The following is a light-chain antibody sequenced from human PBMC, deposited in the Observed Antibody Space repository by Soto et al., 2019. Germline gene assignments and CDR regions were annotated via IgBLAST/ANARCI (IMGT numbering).Light chain of an antibody. J-gene: IGKJ5*01. CDR1: RSISRF. CDR2: DAS. Sequence: DIQMTQSPSYLSASVGDRVTITCRAGRSISRFLNWYQQKPGKAPKLLIYDASTLQSGVPSRFSGSGSGTDFTLTISSLQPEDFATFFCQQTYSIPLTFGQGTRLEMK. V-gene: IGKV1-39*01. CDR3: QQTYSIPLT.